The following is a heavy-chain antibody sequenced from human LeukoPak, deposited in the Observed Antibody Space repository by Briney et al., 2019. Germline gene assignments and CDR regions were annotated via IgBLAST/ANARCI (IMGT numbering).Heavy chain of an antibody. V-gene: IGHV4-38-2*02. D-gene: IGHD5-24*01. CDR2: IYYTGTS. CDR1: GYSISSGYY. Sequence: SETLSLTCTVSGYSISSGYYWGWIRQPPGKGLEWIGYIYYTGTSNYNPSLRSRVTISVDMSKNQFSLKLRSVTAADTAVYYCVKGRDGYDSWGQGILVSVSS. CDR3: VKGRDGYDS. J-gene: IGHJ4*02.